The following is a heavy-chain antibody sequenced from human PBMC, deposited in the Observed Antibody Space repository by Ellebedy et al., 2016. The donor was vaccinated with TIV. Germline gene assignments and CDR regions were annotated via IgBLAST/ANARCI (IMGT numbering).Heavy chain of an antibody. CDR2: INYSGST. V-gene: IGHV4-39*01. CDR1: GGSISSSTYY. D-gene: IGHD3-22*01. CDR3: ARRPDPYYYDSSDHYGGGYYFDY. Sequence: MPGGSLRLSCTVSGGSISSSTYYWGWIRQPPGKGLEWIGTINYSGSTYYNPSLKSRVTISVDTSKEQFSLKLSSVTAADTAVYFCARRPDPYYYDSSDHYGGGYYFDYWGQGTLVTVSS. J-gene: IGHJ4*02.